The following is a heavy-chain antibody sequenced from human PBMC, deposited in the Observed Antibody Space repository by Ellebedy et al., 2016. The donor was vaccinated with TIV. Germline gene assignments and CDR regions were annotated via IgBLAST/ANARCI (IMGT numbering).Heavy chain of an antibody. D-gene: IGHD2-15*01. Sequence: GGSLRLXXAASGFTFSSYAMSWVRQAPGKGLEWVSAISGSGGSTYYADSVKGRFTISRDNSKNTLYLQMNSLRAEDTAVYYCAKADIVVVVAALLDYWGQGTLVTVSS. J-gene: IGHJ4*02. CDR3: AKADIVVVVAALLDY. CDR1: GFTFSSYA. CDR2: ISGSGGST. V-gene: IGHV3-23*01.